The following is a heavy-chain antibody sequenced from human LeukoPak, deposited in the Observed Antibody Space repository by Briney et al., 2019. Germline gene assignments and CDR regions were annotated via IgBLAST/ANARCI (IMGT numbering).Heavy chain of an antibody. Sequence: GGSLRLSCAASGFTFSSYSMNWVRQAPGKGLEWVSSISSGTSYIYYADSVKGRFTISRDNAKNSLYLQMNSLRAEDTAVYYCARVSDWEFDPWGQGTLVTVSS. CDR2: ISSGTSYI. CDR3: ARVSDWEFDP. J-gene: IGHJ5*02. CDR1: GFTFSSYS. D-gene: IGHD6-19*01. V-gene: IGHV3-21*01.